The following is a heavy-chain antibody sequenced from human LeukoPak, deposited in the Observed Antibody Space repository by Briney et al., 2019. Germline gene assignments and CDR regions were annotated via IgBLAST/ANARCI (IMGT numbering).Heavy chain of an antibody. J-gene: IGHJ6*03. V-gene: IGHV3-48*02. CDR1: GFTFSSYS. D-gene: IGHD3-3*01. CDR2: ISSSSTI. Sequence: GGSLRLSCAASGFTFSSYSMNWVRQAPGKGLEWVSYISSSSTIYYADSVKGRFTISRDNAKNSLYLQMNSLRDEDTAVYYCARGNYDFWSGYHYYYYYMDVWGKGTTVTVSS. CDR3: ARGNYDFWSGYHYYYYYMDV.